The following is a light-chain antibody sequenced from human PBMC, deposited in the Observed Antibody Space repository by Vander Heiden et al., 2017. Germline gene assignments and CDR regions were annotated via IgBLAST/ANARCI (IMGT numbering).Light chain of an antibody. V-gene: IGKV3-15*01. Sequence: IVMPPSPATLSVSAGDRATLSCRASQSISSNLTWYQQKPGKAPKLLIYAASTRASGIPARFSGSGSGTEFTLTISSLQSEDFAIYYCQQNYKSPPWTFGQGTKVEIK. CDR1: QSISSN. J-gene: IGKJ1*01. CDR2: AAS. CDR3: QQNYKSPPWT.